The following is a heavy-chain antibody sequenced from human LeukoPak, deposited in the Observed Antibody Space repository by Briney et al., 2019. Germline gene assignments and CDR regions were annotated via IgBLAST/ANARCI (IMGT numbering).Heavy chain of an antibody. Sequence: GGSLRLSCAASGFTLSSYWTTWVRQAPGKGLEWVANIKQDGSKKNYVDSVKGRFTISRDNAKNSLYLQMNSLRAEDTAVYYCATPLDYYDSSGYHQGGDWGQGTLVTVSA. CDR2: IKQDGSKK. CDR1: GFTLSSYW. V-gene: IGHV3-7*03. CDR3: ATPLDYYDSSGYHQGGD. D-gene: IGHD3-22*01. J-gene: IGHJ4*02.